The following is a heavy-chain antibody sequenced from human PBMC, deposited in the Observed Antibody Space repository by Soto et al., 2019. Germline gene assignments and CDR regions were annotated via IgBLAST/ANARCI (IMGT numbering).Heavy chain of an antibody. CDR2: ICASGGST. Sequence: EVQLLESGGGLVQPGGSLRLSCAASGFTFSSYAMSWVRQAPGKGLEWVSAICASGGSTYYADSVKGRFTISRDNSKNKLYLQMNSLRAEDTDVYYCAKRVTTVTSLYLDVWGKGTTVTVS. CDR3: AKRVTTVTSLYLDV. V-gene: IGHV3-23*01. CDR1: GFTFSSYA. J-gene: IGHJ6*03. D-gene: IGHD4-17*01.